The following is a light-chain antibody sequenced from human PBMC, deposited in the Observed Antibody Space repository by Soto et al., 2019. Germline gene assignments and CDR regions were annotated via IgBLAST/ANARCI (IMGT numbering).Light chain of an antibody. CDR2: AAS. CDR1: QDIGSY. Sequence: DIQLTQSPSFLSASVGDRVSITCRASQDIGSYLAWYQQEPGKAPKLLIYAASTLQSGVPSRFSGFGSGTEFTLTISNLQPEDFVTYYCQQLKSYLTFGPGTRVDI. V-gene: IGKV1-9*01. J-gene: IGKJ3*01. CDR3: QQLKSYLT.